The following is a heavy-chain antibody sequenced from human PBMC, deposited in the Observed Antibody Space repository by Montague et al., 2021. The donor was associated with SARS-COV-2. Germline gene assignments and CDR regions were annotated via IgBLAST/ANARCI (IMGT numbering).Heavy chain of an antibody. CDR1: GDSVSSNSAT. J-gene: IGHJ6*02. Sequence: CAISGDSVSSNSATWNWVRQSPSRGLEWLVRTYYRSKWYNDYAVSVRGRVTINPDTSKNQFSLQLNSVTPEDTAIYYCTSGREGNYNVMDVWGQGTTVTVSS. D-gene: IGHD1-1*01. CDR3: TSGREGNYNVMDV. CDR2: TYYRSKWYN. V-gene: IGHV6-1*01.